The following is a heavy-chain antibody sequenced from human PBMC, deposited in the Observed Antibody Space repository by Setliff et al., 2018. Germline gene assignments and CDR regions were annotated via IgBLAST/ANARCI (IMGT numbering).Heavy chain of an antibody. V-gene: IGHV1-18*01. CDR3: AGTYYNFWSALDYYYYGMDV. D-gene: IGHD3-3*01. J-gene: IGHJ6*02. Sequence: PGESLKISCKASGYTFTSYGISWVRQAPGQGLEWMGWISAYNGNTNYAQKLQGRVTMTTDTSTSTAYMELSSLRSEDTAVYYCAGTYYNFWSALDYYYYGMDVWGQGTTVTVSS. CDR1: GYTFTSYG. CDR2: ISAYNGNT.